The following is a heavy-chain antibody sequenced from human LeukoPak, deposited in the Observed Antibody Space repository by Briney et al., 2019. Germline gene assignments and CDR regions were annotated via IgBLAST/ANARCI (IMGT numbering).Heavy chain of an antibody. J-gene: IGHJ3*02. CDR1: GFTVSSNS. CDR2: IYSDNT. D-gene: IGHD6-19*01. Sequence: GGSLRLSCTVSGFTVSSNSMSWVRQAPGKGLEWVSFIYSDNTHYSDSVKGRFTISRDNSKNTLYLQMNSLRAEDTAVYYCARRGAVAGAFDIWGQGTMVTVSS. V-gene: IGHV3-53*01. CDR3: ARRGAVAGAFDI.